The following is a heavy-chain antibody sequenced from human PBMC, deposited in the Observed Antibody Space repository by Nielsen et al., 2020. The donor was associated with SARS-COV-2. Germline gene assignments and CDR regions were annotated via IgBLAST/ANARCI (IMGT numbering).Heavy chain of an antibody. J-gene: IGHJ4*02. D-gene: IGHD2-8*01. CDR3: AKGDGYCTNGVCYTSSYYFDY. CDR1: GFTFSSYG. Sequence: GGSLRLSCAASGFTFSSYGMHWVRQAPGKGLEWVAVISYDGSNKYYADSVKGRFTISRDNSKNTLYLQMNSLRAEDTAVYYCAKGDGYCTNGVCYTSSYYFDYWGQGTLVTVS. V-gene: IGHV3-30*18. CDR2: ISYDGSNK.